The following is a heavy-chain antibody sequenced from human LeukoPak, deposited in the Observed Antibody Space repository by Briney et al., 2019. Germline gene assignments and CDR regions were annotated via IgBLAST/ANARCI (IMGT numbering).Heavy chain of an antibody. CDR3: ARPSIRDAFDI. CDR2: TSSSSSYI. J-gene: IGHJ3*02. Sequence: GGSLRLSCAASGFTFSSYSMNWVRQAPGKGLEWVSSTSSSSSYIYYADSVKGRFTISRDNAKNSLYLQMNSLRAEDTAVYYCARPSIRDAFDIWGQGTMVTVSS. CDR1: GFTFSSYS. D-gene: IGHD6-6*01. V-gene: IGHV3-21*01.